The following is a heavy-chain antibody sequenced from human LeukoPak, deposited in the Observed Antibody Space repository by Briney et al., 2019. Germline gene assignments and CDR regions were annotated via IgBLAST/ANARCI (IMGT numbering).Heavy chain of an antibody. V-gene: IGHV4-61*02. CDR2: IYTSGST. CDR3: ARDPGGYSYGLYYYYYMDV. J-gene: IGHJ6*03. D-gene: IGHD5-18*01. Sequence: SETLSLTCTVSGGSLSSGSYYWSWIRQPAGKGLEWLGRIYTSGSTNYNPSLKSRGTISVDTSKNQFSLKLSSVTAADTAVYYCARDPGGYSYGLYYYYYMDVWGKGTTVTVSS. CDR1: GGSLSSGSYY.